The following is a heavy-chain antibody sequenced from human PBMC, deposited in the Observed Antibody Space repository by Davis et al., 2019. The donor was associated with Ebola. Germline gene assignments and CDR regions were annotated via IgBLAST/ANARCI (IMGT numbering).Heavy chain of an antibody. J-gene: IGHJ6*03. V-gene: IGHV3-30*02. Sequence: GESLKIYCGASGVTFSNYGMHWVRQAPGKGLEWVALIRDEERCIDYGDSVKGRFTISRDNSKNTLGLHMNSLGVEDAAVYYCAKAVNIGGHPHYNYYMDVWGRGTTVTVSS. CDR3: AKAVNIGGHPHYNYYMDV. CDR2: IRDEERCI. D-gene: IGHD2/OR15-2a*01. CDR1: GVTFSNYG.